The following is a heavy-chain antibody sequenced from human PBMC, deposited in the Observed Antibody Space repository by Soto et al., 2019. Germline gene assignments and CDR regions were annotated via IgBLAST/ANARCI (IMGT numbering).Heavy chain of an antibody. D-gene: IGHD2-15*01. J-gene: IGHJ6*02. V-gene: IGHV3-30*18. CDR2: ISYDGSKK. CDR3: AKDLDVVVVVTATRGLGV. Sequence: QVQLVESGGGVVQPGRSLRLSCAASGFTLDNYGLHWVRQAPGKGLEWGAVISYDGSKKFYADSVTGRFTISRDNSKNTLYLQMNTLRVEYTAVYYCAKDLDVVVVVTATRGLGVWGQGTTVTVSS. CDR1: GFTLDNYG.